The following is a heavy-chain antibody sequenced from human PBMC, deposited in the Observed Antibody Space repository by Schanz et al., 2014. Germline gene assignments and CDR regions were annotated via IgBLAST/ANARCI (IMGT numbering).Heavy chain of an antibody. D-gene: IGHD2-15*01. V-gene: IGHV3-33*01. Sequence: AQLLESGGGLVQPGGSLRLSCATSGFTFSRFGMHWVRQAPGKGPEWVALVWSDGNTKYYVDSVKGRFTISRDNSMNTLHLQMDGLRVEDTAVYYCARDAVALVPEYFMDVWGKGTPVTVSS. J-gene: IGHJ6*03. CDR3: ARDAVALVPEYFMDV. CDR2: VWSDGNTK. CDR1: GFTFSRFG.